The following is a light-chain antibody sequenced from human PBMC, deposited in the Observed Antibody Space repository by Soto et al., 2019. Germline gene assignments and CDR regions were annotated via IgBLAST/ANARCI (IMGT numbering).Light chain of an antibody. CDR2: DVT. Sequence: QSALTQPRSVSGSLGQSVTISCSGTSRNFGGYNFVSWYQHPPGQAPKLIIYDVTKRPSGVPDRFSGSKSATTASLTISGLQAADEAYYYCSSYVAGDILLFGGGTKLTVL. J-gene: IGLJ2*01. CDR1: SRNFGGYNF. V-gene: IGLV2-11*01. CDR3: SSYVAGDILL.